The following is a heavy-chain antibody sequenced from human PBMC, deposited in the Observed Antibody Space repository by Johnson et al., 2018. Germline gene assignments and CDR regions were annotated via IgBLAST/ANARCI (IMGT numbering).Heavy chain of an antibody. V-gene: IGHV3-33*03. CDR2: IWYDGSNK. CDR1: GFTFSSYG. D-gene: IGHD3-22*01. CDR3: AKEWLRQMDYNVDV. J-gene: IGHJ6*03. Sequence: QVQLQESGGGVVQPGRSLRLSCAASGFTFSSYGMHWVRQAPGKGLEWVAVIWYDGSNKYYADSVKGRFTISSGNAKKSLYVQGNSLRAEETPLYYCAKEWLRQMDYNVDVWGKGTPVTVSS.